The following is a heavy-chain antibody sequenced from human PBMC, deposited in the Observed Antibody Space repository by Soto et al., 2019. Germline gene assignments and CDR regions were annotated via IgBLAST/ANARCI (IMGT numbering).Heavy chain of an antibody. CDR1: GLTFSSYA. V-gene: IGHV3-23*01. D-gene: IGHD3-22*01. Sequence: PGGSLRLSCAASGLTFSSYAMSWVRQAPGKGLEWVSTLSGSGATIYYTDSVKGRFTISRDNSKNTLYLQMNSLRAEDTAVYYCARGPPDSSSYYYGFFDYWGQGTLVTVSS. J-gene: IGHJ4*02. CDR2: LSGSGATI. CDR3: ARGPPDSSSYYYGFFDY.